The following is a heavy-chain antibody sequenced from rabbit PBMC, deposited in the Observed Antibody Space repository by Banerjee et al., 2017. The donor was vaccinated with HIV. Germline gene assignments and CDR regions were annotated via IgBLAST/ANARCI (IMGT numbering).Heavy chain of an antibody. CDR2: FYTSSGST. Sequence: QSLEESGGDLVKPGASLTLTCTASGIDFSSNYCMCWVRQAPGKGLELIACFYTSSGSTYYASWAKGRFTISKTSSTTVTLQMTSLTAADTATYFCARAAGYGGVTYAPYFNLWGQGTLVTVS. CDR3: ARAAGYGGVTYAPYFNL. D-gene: IGHD4-2*01. V-gene: IGHV1S40*01. J-gene: IGHJ4*01. CDR1: GIDFSSNYC.